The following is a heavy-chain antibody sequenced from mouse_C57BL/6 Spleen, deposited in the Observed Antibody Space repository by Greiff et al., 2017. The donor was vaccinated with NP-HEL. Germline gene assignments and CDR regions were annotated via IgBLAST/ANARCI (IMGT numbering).Heavy chain of an antibody. D-gene: IGHD2-5*01. CDR1: GYTFTSYW. Sequence: QVQLQQPGAELVKPGASVKLSCKASGYTFTSYWMHWVKQRPGQGLEWIGMIHPNSGSTNYNEKFKSKATLTVDKSSSTAYMQLSSLTSEDSAVYYCARESAYINYEFDYWGQGTTLTVSS. CDR3: ARESAYINYEFDY. J-gene: IGHJ2*01. V-gene: IGHV1-64*01. CDR2: IHPNSGST.